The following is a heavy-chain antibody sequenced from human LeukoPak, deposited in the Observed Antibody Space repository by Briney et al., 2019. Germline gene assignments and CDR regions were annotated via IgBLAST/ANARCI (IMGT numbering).Heavy chain of an antibody. D-gene: IGHD3-3*01. CDR2: IYYSGST. J-gene: IGHJ4*02. CDR1: GGPISSYY. Sequence: SETLSLTCTVSGGPISSYYWSWIRQPPGKGLEWIGYIYYSGSTNYNPSLKSRVTISVDTSKNQFSLKLSSVTAADTAVYYCARDGDYDLVFDYWGQGTLVTVSS. V-gene: IGHV4-59*01. CDR3: ARDGDYDLVFDY.